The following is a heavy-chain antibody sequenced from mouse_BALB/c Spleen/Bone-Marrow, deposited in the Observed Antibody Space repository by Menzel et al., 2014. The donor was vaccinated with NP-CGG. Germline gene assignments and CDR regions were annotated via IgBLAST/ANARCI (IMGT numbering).Heavy chain of an antibody. CDR1: GYTFTSYY. CDR3: TRLPH. V-gene: IGHV1S81*02. CDR2: INPSNGGT. J-gene: IGHJ4*01. D-gene: IGHD5-1*01. Sequence: SGAELVKPGASVKLSCKASGYTFTSYYMYWVKQRPGQGLEWIGEINPSNGGTNFNEKFKSRATLTADKSSSTAYMQLSSLTSEDSAVYYCTRLPHWGQGTSVTVSS.